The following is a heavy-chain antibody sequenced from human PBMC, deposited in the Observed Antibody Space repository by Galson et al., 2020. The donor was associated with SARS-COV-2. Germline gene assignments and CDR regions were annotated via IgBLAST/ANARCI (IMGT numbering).Heavy chain of an antibody. CDR1: GYTLTELS. V-gene: IGHV1-24*01. CDR2: FDPEDGET. Sequence: ASVKVYCKVSGYTLTELSMHWVRQAPGKGLEWMGGFDPEDGETIYAQKFQGRVTMTEDTSTDTAYMELSSLRSEDTAVYYCATSFVMVRGASGSYYYYYGMDVWGQGTTVTVSS. CDR3: ATSFVMVRGASGSYYYYYGMDV. J-gene: IGHJ6*02. D-gene: IGHD3-10*01.